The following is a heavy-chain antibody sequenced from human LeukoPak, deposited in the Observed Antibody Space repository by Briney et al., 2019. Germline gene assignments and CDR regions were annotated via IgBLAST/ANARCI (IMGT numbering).Heavy chain of an antibody. D-gene: IGHD6-13*01. J-gene: IGHJ3*02. CDR3: ARRIAAAGTAIYTDAFDI. V-gene: IGHV4-4*07. CDR2: IYTSGST. CDR1: GGSISSYY. Sequence: SETLSLTCTVSGGSISSYYWSWIRQPAGKGLEWIGRIYTSGSTNYNPSIKSRVTMSVDTSKNQFSLKLSSVTAADTAVYYCARRIAAAGTAIYTDAFDIWGQGTMVTVSS.